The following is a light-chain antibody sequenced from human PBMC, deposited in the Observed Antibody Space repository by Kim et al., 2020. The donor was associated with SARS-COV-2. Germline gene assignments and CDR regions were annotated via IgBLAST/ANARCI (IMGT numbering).Light chain of an antibody. J-gene: IGLJ3*02. CDR2: DVS. CDR1: SSDVGDYDF. CDR3: SSYTSSNSWV. Sequence: QSALTQPASVSGSPGQSITIFCSGTSSDVGDYDFVSWYQQYSGKAPKPMIYDVSKRPSGVSNRFSGSKSGNTASLTISGLQAEDEADYYCSSYTSSNSWVFGGGTQLTVL. V-gene: IGLV2-14*01.